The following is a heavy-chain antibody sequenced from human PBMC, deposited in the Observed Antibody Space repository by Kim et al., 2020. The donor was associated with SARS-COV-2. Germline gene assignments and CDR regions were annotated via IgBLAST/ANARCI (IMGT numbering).Heavy chain of an antibody. CDR2: LNPNTGGT. Sequence: ASVKVSCKASGYPFNDYYIHWMRQAPGEGLEWMGWLNPNTGGTRYAQNFQDRVTMTRDTSITTAYMELSRLRFDDTALYYCARVKMVYALRVMYHWGQGT. J-gene: IGHJ4*02. CDR1: GYPFNDYY. D-gene: IGHD2-8*01. CDR3: ARVKMVYALRVMYH. V-gene: IGHV1-2*02.